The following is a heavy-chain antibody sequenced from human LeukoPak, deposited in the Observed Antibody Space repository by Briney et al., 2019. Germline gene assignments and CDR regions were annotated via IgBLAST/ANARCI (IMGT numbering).Heavy chain of an antibody. CDR3: ARDYSSGWFKGYFDY. CDR2: IYYSGST. Sequence: PSETLSLTCTVSGGSISSSSYYWGWIRQPPGKGLEWIGSIYYSGSTYYNPSLKSRVTISVDTSKNQFSLKLSSVTAADTAVYYCARDYSSGWFKGYFDYWGQGTLVTVSS. J-gene: IGHJ4*02. D-gene: IGHD6-19*01. V-gene: IGHV4-39*07. CDR1: GGSISSSSYY.